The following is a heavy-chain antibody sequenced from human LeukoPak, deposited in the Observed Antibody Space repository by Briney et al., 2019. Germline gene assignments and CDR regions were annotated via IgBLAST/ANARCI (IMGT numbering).Heavy chain of an antibody. J-gene: IGHJ3*02. CDR1: GFTFSIYN. CDR3: AREIRRFTYYYDSSGHDDAFDI. D-gene: IGHD3-22*01. Sequence: PGGSLRLSCAASGFTFSIYNMNWVRQAPGKGLEWVSSIGSSGTYIYYADSVKGRFTISRDNAKNSLYLQMNSLRAEDTAVYYCAREIRRFTYYYDSSGHDDAFDIWGQGTMVTVSS. V-gene: IGHV3-21*01. CDR2: IGSSGTYI.